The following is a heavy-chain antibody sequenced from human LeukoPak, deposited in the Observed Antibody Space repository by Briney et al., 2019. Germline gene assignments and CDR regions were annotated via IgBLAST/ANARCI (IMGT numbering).Heavy chain of an antibody. CDR3: ARSRLEATYYDILTGYYDY. J-gene: IGHJ4*02. Sequence: SETPSLTCTVSGGSISSSSYYWGWIRQPPGKGLEWIGSIYYSGSTYYNPSLKSRVTISVDTSKNQFSLKLSSVTAADTAVYYCARSRLEATYYDILTGYYDYWGQGTLVTVSS. CDR1: GGSISSSSYY. D-gene: IGHD3-9*01. V-gene: IGHV4-39*07. CDR2: IYYSGST.